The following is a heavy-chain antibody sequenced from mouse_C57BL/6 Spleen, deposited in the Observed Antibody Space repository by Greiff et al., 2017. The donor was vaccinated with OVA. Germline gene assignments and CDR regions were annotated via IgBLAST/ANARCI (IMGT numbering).Heavy chain of an antibody. CDR2: ISSGSSTI. V-gene: IGHV5-17*01. CDR1: GFTFSDYG. J-gene: IGHJ2*01. D-gene: IGHD1-1*01. Sequence: VMLVESGGGLVKPGGSLKLSCAASGFTFSDYGMHWVRQAPEKGLEWVAYISSGSSTIYYADTVKGRFTISRDNAKNTLFLQMTSLRSEDTAMYYCAKTSYYYGSSPYYFDYWGQGTTLTVSS. CDR3: AKTSYYYGSSPYYFDY.